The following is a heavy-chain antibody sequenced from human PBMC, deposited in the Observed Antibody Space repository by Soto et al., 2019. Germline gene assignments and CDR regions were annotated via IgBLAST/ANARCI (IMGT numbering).Heavy chain of an antibody. CDR2: IWYDGSNK. V-gene: IGHV3-33*01. J-gene: IGHJ6*02. Sequence: PGGSLRLSCAASGFTFSSYGMHWVRQAPGKGLEWVAVIWYDGSNKYYADSVKGRFTISRDNSKNTLYLQMNSLRAEDTAVYYCAREYCSSTSCYRAYYYYGMDVWGQGTTVTVSS. D-gene: IGHD2-2*01. CDR1: GFTFSSYG. CDR3: AREYCSSTSCYRAYYYYGMDV.